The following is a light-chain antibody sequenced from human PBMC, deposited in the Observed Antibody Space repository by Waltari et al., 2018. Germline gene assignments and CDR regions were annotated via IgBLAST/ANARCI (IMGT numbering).Light chain of an antibody. J-gene: IGKJ1*01. CDR1: HRVSSRN. CDR3: QQYGSTPWT. CDR2: GAM. V-gene: IGKV3-20*01. Sequence: ENVLTQSPSTLSLSPGARVTLSCRASHRVSSRNLAWYQEKPGQAPRLLIYGAMNRATGIQDRSSGSGWATDFTFTISRLEPEDSAVYYCQQYGSTPWTFGQGTKVEIK.